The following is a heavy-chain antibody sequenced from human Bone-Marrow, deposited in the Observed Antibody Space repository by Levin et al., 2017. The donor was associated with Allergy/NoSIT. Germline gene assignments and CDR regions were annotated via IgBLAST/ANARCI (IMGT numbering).Heavy chain of an antibody. Sequence: PGGSLRLSCAASGFTFSSYGMHWVRQAPGKGLEWVAVISYDGSNKYYADSVKGRFTISRENSKNTLYLQMNSLRAEDTAVYYCAKSGRKGGRITIFGVVLPYGMDVWGQGTTVTVSS. CDR3: AKSGRKGGRITIFGVVLPYGMDV. J-gene: IGHJ6*02. V-gene: IGHV3-30*18. CDR2: ISYDGSNK. D-gene: IGHD3-3*01. CDR1: GFTFSSYG.